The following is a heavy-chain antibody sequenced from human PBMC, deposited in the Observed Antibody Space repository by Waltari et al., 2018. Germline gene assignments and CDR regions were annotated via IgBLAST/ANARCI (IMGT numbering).Heavy chain of an antibody. CDR1: GFTFSSYT. Sequence: EVQLVGSGGGLVKPGGSLRLSCAASGFTFSSYTMNWVRQAPGKGLGVVSSSSGGSSYIYYADSVKGRFTISRDNAKNSLYLQMNSLRVEDTAVYYCAREWGVMVGTAGFYFDYWGQGALVTVSS. J-gene: IGHJ4*02. D-gene: IGHD2-15*01. CDR2: SSGGSSYI. CDR3: AREWGVMVGTAGFYFDY. V-gene: IGHV3-21*01.